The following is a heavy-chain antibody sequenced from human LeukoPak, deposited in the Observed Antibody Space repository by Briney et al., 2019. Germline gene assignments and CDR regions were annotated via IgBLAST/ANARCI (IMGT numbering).Heavy chain of an antibody. CDR2: IYRGGST. CDR1: GFTVSSNY. Sequence: PGGSLRLSCAASGFTVSSNYMSWVRQAPGKGLEWVSVIYRGGSTYYADSVKGRFTISRDNSKNTLYLQMNSLRAEDTAVYYCARDPGDSSGYRYWYLDLWGRGTLVTVSS. J-gene: IGHJ2*01. D-gene: IGHD3-22*01. CDR3: ARDPGDSSGYRYWYLDL. V-gene: IGHV3-66*01.